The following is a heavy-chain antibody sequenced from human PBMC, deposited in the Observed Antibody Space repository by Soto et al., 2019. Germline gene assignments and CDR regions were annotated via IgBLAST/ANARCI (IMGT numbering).Heavy chain of an antibody. CDR3: AKDFRVGVVAAPLDY. D-gene: IGHD2-15*01. Sequence: QVQLVESGGGVVQPGRSLRLSCAASGFTFSSYGMHWVRQAPGKGLEWVAVISYDGSNKYYADSVKGRFTISRDNSKNTQYLQMHSLRAEDTAVYYGAKDFRVGVVAAPLDYWGQGTLVTVSS. CDR2: ISYDGSNK. V-gene: IGHV3-30*18. CDR1: GFTFSSYG. J-gene: IGHJ4*02.